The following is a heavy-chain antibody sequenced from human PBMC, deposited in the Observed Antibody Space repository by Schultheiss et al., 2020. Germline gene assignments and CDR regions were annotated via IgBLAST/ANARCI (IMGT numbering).Heavy chain of an antibody. D-gene: IGHD3-10*01. Sequence: SETLSLTCTVSGGSISSYYWSWIRQPPGKGLEWIGYIYYSGGTNYNPSLKTRLTISVDRSNNQFSLELTSVTAADTAVYYCARGKSRQYYYYGMEVWGQGTTVTVSS. CDR3: ARGKSRQYYYYGMEV. CDR1: GGSISSYY. J-gene: IGHJ6*02. CDR2: IYYSGGT. V-gene: IGHV4-59*01.